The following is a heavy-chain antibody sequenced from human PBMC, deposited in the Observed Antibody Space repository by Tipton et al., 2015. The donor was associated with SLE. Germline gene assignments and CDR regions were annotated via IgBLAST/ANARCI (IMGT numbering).Heavy chain of an antibody. D-gene: IGHD4-11*01. V-gene: IGHV4-30-4*01. CDR1: GGSISSGDYY. J-gene: IGHJ5*02. CDR3: ARYPESNYHWFGP. Sequence: TLSLTCTVSGGSISSGDYYWSWIRQPPGKGLEWIGYIYYSGSTYYNPSLKSRVTISVVTSKNQISLKLSSVTAADTAVYYCARYPESNYHWFGPWGQGALVTVSS. CDR2: IYYSGST.